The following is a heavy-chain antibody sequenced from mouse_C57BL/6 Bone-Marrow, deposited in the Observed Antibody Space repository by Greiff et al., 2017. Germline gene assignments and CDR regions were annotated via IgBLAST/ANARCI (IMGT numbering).Heavy chain of an antibody. D-gene: IGHD4-1*01. V-gene: IGHV1-15*01. CDR3: TRPDLTGTRY. CDR1: GYTFTDYE. Sequence: QVHVKQSGAELVRPGASVTLSCKASGYTFTDYEMHWVKQTPVHGLEWIGAIDPETGGTAYNQKFKGKAILTADKSSSTAYMELRSLTSEDSAVYYCTRPDLTGTRYWGQGTTLTVSS. J-gene: IGHJ2*01. CDR2: IDPETGGT.